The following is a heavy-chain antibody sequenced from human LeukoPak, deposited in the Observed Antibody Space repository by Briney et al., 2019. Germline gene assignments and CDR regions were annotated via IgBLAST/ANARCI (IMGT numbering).Heavy chain of an antibody. CDR3: AKELYDYIWGSYRYALQGTNTLFDY. CDR2: ISYDGSNK. CDR1: GFTFSSYG. D-gene: IGHD3-16*02. Sequence: GGPLRLSCAASGFTFSSYGMHWVRQAPGKGLEWVAVISYDGSNKYYADSVKGRFTISRDNSKNTLYLQMNSLRAEDTAVYYCAKELYDYIWGSYRYALQGTNTLFDYWGQGTLVTVSS. V-gene: IGHV3-30*18. J-gene: IGHJ4*02.